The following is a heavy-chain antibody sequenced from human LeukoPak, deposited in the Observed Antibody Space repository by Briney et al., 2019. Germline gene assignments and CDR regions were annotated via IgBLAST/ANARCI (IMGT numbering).Heavy chain of an antibody. J-gene: IGHJ5*02. CDR1: GGSFSGYY. D-gene: IGHD3-3*01. Sequence: SETLSLTCAVYGGSFSGYYWSWIRQPPGKGLEWIGEINHSGSTNYNPSLKSRVTISVDTSKNQFSLKLSSVTAADTAVYYCARGHTYYDFWSGYYKSRFDPWGQGTLVNVSS. CDR3: ARGHTYYDFWSGYYKSRFDP. V-gene: IGHV4-34*01. CDR2: INHSGST.